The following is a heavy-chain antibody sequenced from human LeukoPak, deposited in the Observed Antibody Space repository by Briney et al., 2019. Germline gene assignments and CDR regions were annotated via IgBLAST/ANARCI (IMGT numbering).Heavy chain of an antibody. D-gene: IGHD3-10*01. CDR1: GFTFDYYA. CDR3: AKDSYGGSGSYYLYSFDM. J-gene: IGHJ3*02. CDR2: ISWNGGSI. V-gene: IGHV3-9*01. Sequence: GGSLRLSCAASGFTFDYYAMHWVRQTPGKGLEWVSGISWNGGSIGYADSVKGRFTISRDNAKNSLYLQMSSLTLDDTASYYCAKDSYGGSGSYYLYSFDMWGQGTMVTVSS.